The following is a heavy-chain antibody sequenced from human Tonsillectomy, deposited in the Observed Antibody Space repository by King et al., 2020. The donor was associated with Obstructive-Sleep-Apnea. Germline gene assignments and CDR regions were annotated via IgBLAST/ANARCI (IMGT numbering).Heavy chain of an antibody. V-gene: IGHV4-31*03. CDR1: GGSISSGGYY. Sequence: VQLQESGPGLGKPSQTLSLTCTVSGGSISSGGYYWSWIRHHPGKGLEWIWYIYYSGITYYNPSLKSRVTISVDTSKNQFSLKLSSVTAADTAVYYCARGSPPGEYYFDSWGQGTLVTVSS. D-gene: IGHD7-27*01. CDR3: ARGSPPGEYYFDS. J-gene: IGHJ4*02. CDR2: IYYSGIT.